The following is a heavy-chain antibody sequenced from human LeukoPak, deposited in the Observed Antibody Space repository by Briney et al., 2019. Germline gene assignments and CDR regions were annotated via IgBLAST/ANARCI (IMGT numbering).Heavy chain of an antibody. CDR1: GYSFTSYW. J-gene: IGHJ4*02. V-gene: IGHV5-51*01. CDR2: IYPGDSDT. CDR3: ARLRGLKRHYDSSGPSDY. Sequence: GESLKISCKGSGYSFTSYWIGWVRQMPGKGLEWMGIIYPGDSDTRYSPSFQGQVTISADKSISTAYLQWSSLKASDTAMYYCARLRGLKRHYDSSGPSDYRGQGTLVTVSS. D-gene: IGHD3-22*01.